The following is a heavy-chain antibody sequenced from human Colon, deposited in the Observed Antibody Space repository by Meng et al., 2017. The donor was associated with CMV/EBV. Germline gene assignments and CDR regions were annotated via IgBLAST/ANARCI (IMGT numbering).Heavy chain of an antibody. CDR3: AGIYYGSGSNFAPAY. Sequence: GSLRLSCSVSGDSLSRGAYFWSWIRQPPGKGLEWIGSVYYSGAANYNSSFKSRGTVSVETSKNQFSLRLSSVTNVDTAIYFCAGIYYGSGSNFAPAYWGQGTMVTVSS. CDR1: GDSLSRGAYF. J-gene: IGHJ4*02. CDR2: VYYSGAA. D-gene: IGHD3-10*01. V-gene: IGHV4-61*08.